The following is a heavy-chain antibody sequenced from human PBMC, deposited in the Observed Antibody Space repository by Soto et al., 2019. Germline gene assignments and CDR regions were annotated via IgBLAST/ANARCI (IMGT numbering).Heavy chain of an antibody. CDR3: ARDSGVVRTNWFDP. J-gene: IGHJ5*02. D-gene: IGHD3-3*01. CDR2: INPNSGGT. V-gene: IGHV1-2*02. Sequence: QMQLVQSGAEVKMPGASVKVSCKVSGYTFSDFYVHWLRHAQGQGLEWMDWINPNSGGTYCAQKVQGRVTLTRDTFIRTAYMELDRLTSDDTAVYYCARDSGVVRTNWFDPWRQGTLVTVSS. CDR1: GYTFSDFY.